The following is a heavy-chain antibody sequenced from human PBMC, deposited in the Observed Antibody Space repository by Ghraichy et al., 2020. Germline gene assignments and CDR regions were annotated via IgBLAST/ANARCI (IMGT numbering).Heavy chain of an antibody. CDR3: AHLAKGATGGRAFGY. Sequence: GALNISCATSGFTFTSYALSWVRQAPGKGLEWVSSISGSGGTTDYADSVKGRLTISRDNSKKTLYLEMNSLRVEDTAIYYCAHLAKGATGGRAFGYWGQGILVTVSS. CDR1: GFTFTSYA. D-gene: IGHD2-15*01. J-gene: IGHJ4*02. V-gene: IGHV3-23*01. CDR2: ISGSGGTT.